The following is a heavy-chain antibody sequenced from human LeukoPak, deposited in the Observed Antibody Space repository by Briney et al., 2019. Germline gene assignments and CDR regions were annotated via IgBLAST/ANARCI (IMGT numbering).Heavy chain of an antibody. V-gene: IGHV3-30-3*01. CDR3: ARDGGNPVYFDY. CDR2: ISYDGSNK. J-gene: IGHJ4*02. CDR1: GFTFSSYA. Sequence: GKSLRLSCAASGFTFSSYAMHWVRQAPGKGLEWVAVISYDGSNKYYADSVKGRFTISRDNSKNTLYLQMNSLRAEDTAVYYCARDGGNPVYFDYWGQGTLVTVSS. D-gene: IGHD4-23*01.